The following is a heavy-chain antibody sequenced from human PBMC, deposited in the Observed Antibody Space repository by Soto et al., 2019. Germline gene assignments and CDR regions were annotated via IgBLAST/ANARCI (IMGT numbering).Heavy chain of an antibody. CDR1: NQSIKSNFC. CDR2: SEHSGRD. Sequence: PSETLSLTCLVSNQSIKSNFCWPWVRQSPGKDLEWIYESEHSGRDIYKPLRKNRVTLSLDKSKNEFSHNMDAVTAADTAIYYCVRSVILSGGSYKGFIRFHYFQTWGPGPLVTVVS. D-gene: IGHD3-3*01. CDR3: VRSVILSGGSYKGFIRFHYFQT. V-gene: IGHV4-4*02. J-gene: IGHJ4*02.